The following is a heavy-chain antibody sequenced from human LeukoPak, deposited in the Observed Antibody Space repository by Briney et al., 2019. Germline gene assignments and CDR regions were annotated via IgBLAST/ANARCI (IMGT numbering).Heavy chain of an antibody. J-gene: IGHJ4*02. CDR3: ARGGMVRGVIFDY. CDR1: MGSLRGYT. V-gene: IGHV4-59*01. Sequence: SETLSLTCTVSMGSLRGYTWRSIRQPPGEGLGWVAYVYVTGTTNYHPSLKTRATISMDTSKNQLSLTLTSVTAADTAVYYCARGGMVRGVIFDYWGQGTLVTVSS. D-gene: IGHD3-10*01. CDR2: VYVTGTT.